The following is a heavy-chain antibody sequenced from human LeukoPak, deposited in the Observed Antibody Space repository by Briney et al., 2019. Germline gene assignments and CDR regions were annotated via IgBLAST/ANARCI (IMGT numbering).Heavy chain of an antibody. Sequence: ASVNLSYKPSGYTFTNYYIHWVRQAPGQGLEWMGIINPSGGSTRSEQKFQGRVTMTRDTSTSTVHMELSSLRSEDTAVYYCARGGITTIIVDTQNVDYWGQGTLVTVPS. V-gene: IGHV1-46*01. CDR1: GYTFTNYY. D-gene: IGHD3-22*01. CDR3: ARGGITTIIVDTQNVDY. CDR2: INPSGGST. J-gene: IGHJ4*02.